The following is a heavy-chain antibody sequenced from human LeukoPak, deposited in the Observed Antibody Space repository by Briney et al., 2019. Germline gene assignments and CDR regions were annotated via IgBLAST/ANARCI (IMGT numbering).Heavy chain of an antibody. V-gene: IGHV3-11*01. CDR2: ISSSGSTI. CDR1: GFTFSDYY. D-gene: IGHD6-19*01. CDR3: ASYSSGWQAFDY. J-gene: IGHJ4*02. Sequence: TGGSLRLSCAASGFTFSDYYMSWIRQAAGKGLEWVSYISSSGSTIYYADSVKGRFIISRDNAKNSLYLQMNSLRAEETAVYYSASYSSGWQAFDYWGQGTLVTVSS.